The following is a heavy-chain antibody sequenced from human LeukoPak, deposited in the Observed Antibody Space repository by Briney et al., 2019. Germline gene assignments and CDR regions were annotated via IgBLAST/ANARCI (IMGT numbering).Heavy chain of an antibody. CDR1: GGTFSSYA. Sequence: GSSVKVSCKASGGTFSSYAISWVRQAPGQGLEWMGGIIPIFGTVNYAQKFQGRVTITADESTSTAYMELSSLRSEDTAVYYCAGRRRVRYCSSTSCYANWFDPWGQGTLVTVSS. CDR3: AGRRRVRYCSSTSCYANWFDP. CDR2: IIPIFGTV. J-gene: IGHJ5*02. D-gene: IGHD2-2*01. V-gene: IGHV1-69*01.